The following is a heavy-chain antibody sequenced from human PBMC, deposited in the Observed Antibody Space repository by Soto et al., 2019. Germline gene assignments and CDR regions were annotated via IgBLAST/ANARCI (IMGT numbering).Heavy chain of an antibody. CDR1: GGSISSGDHY. J-gene: IGHJ4*02. V-gene: IGHV4-30-4*01. CDR3: ARGGLTTVTTAISY. CDR2: IYYSGST. D-gene: IGHD4-17*01. Sequence: PSETLSLTCTVSGGSISSGDHYWSWIRQPPGKGLEWIGYIYYSGSTYYNPSLKSRVTISVDTSKNQFSLKLSSVTAADTAVYYCARGGLTTVTTAISYWGQGTLVTVSS.